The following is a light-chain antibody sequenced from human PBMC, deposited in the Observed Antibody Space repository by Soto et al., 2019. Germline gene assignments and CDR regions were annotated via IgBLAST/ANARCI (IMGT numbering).Light chain of an antibody. Sequence: QSALTQPASVSGSPGQSITISCTGTSSDVGGYNYVSWYQQHPGKAPKLMIYAVTDRPSGVSSRFSGSKSGNTASLTISGLQAEDEADYYCSSYTSTTLVFGGGTKVTVL. J-gene: IGLJ2*01. CDR3: SSYTSTTLV. CDR2: AVT. V-gene: IGLV2-14*01. CDR1: SSDVGGYNY.